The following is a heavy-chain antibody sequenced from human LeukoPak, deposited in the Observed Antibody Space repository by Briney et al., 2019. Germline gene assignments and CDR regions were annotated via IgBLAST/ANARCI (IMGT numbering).Heavy chain of an antibody. V-gene: IGHV3-30*04. Sequence: GGSLRLSCAASGFTFSNYAMHWVRQAPGKGLEWVTVISYDASNKYYGGSVEGRFTISRDNSKNTLYLQMNSLRAEDTAVYYCARVDYSTSSFDYWGQGTVVTVSS. J-gene: IGHJ4*02. D-gene: IGHD6-6*01. CDR1: GFTFSNYA. CDR2: ISYDASNK. CDR3: ARVDYSTSSFDY.